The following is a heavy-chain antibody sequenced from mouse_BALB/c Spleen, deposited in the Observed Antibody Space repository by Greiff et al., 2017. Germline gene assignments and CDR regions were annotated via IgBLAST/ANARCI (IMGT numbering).Heavy chain of an antibody. J-gene: IGHJ2*01. CDR3: ARDRYDYFDY. D-gene: IGHD2-14*01. V-gene: IGHV14-3*02. Sequence: EVKLMESGAELVKPGASVKLSCTASGFNIKDTYMHWVKQRPEQGLEWIGRIDPANGNTKYDPKFQGKATITADKSSSTAYMQLSSLTSEDSAVYYCARDRYDYFDYWGQGTTLTVSS. CDR2: IDPANGNT. CDR1: GFNIKDTY.